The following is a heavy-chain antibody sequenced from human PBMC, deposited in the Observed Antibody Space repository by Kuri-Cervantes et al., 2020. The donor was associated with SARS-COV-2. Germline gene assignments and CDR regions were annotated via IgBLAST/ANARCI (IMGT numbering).Heavy chain of an antibody. D-gene: IGHD5-24*01. CDR1: GFTFSSYA. V-gene: IGHV3-30*04. CDR3: ARGASGYNPPFDY. CDR2: ISYDGSNK. Sequence: GGSLSLSCAASGFTFSSYAMHWVRQAPGKGLEWVAVISYDGSNKYYADSVKGRFTISRDNSKNTLYLQMNSLRAEDTAVYYCARGASGYNPPFDYWGQGTLVTVSS. J-gene: IGHJ4*02.